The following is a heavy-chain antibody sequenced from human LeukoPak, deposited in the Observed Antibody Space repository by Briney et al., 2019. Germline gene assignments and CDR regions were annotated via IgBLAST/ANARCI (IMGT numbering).Heavy chain of an antibody. J-gene: IGHJ6*02. CDR3: ASPGCSSTSCSLGYYYGMDV. CDR2: IYYSGST. Sequence: SETLSLTCTVSGGSVSSGSYYWSWIRQPPGKGLEWIGYIYYSGSTNYNPSLKSRVTISVDTSKNQFSLKLSSVTAADTAVYYCASPGCSSTSCSLGYYYGMDVWGQGTTVTVSS. CDR1: GGSVSSGSYY. V-gene: IGHV4-61*01. D-gene: IGHD2-2*01.